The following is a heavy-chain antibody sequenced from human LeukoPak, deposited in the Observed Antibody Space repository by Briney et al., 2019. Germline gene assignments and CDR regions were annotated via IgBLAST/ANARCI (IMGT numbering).Heavy chain of an antibody. Sequence: SETLSLTCAVSGYSISSGYYWGWIRQPPGKGLEWIGSIYHSGSTYYNPSLKSRVTISVDTSKNQFSLKLSSVTAADTAVYYCARHGIQLWYQFDYWGREPWSPSPQ. J-gene: IGHJ4*02. CDR2: IYHSGST. CDR1: GYSISSGYY. D-gene: IGHD5-18*01. V-gene: IGHV4-38-2*01. CDR3: ARHGIQLWYQFDY.